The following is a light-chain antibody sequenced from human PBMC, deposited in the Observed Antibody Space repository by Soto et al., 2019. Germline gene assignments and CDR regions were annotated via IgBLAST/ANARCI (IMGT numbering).Light chain of an antibody. V-gene: IGLV2-14*01. CDR2: DVS. CDR1: SSDVGGYNY. Sequence: QSALTQPASVSGSPGQSITISCTGTSSDVGGYNYVSWYQQHPGKAPKLMIYDVSNRPSGVSNRFSGSKSGNTASLTISGLQAEDEAEYYCSSYTSSSTLLYVFGTGTKHTVL. J-gene: IGLJ1*01. CDR3: SSYTSSSTLLYV.